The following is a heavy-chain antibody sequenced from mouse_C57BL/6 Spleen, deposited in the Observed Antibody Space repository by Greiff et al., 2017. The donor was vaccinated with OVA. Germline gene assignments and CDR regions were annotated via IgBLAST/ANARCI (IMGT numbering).Heavy chain of an antibody. Sequence: EVKLVESGAELVRPGASVKLSCTASGFNITDYYMHWVKQRPEQGLEWIGRIDPEDGDTEYAPKFQGKATMTADTSSNTAYLQLSSLTSEDTAVYYCTTPRYYGSSYAMDYWGQGTSVTVSS. D-gene: IGHD1-1*01. CDR1: GFNITDYY. CDR2: IDPEDGDT. CDR3: TTPRYYGSSYAMDY. V-gene: IGHV14-1*01. J-gene: IGHJ4*01.